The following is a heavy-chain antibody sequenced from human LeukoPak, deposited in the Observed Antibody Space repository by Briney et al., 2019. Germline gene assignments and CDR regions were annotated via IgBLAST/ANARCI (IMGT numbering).Heavy chain of an antibody. Sequence: SETLSLTCTVSGGSISSYYWSWIRQPPGKGLEWIGEINHSGSTNYNPSLKSRVTISVDTSKNQFSLKLSSVTAADTAVYYCARVGQQLVLSNWFDPWGQGTLVTVSS. J-gene: IGHJ5*02. CDR3: ARVGQQLVLSNWFDP. CDR1: GGSISSYY. CDR2: INHSGST. D-gene: IGHD6-13*01. V-gene: IGHV4-34*01.